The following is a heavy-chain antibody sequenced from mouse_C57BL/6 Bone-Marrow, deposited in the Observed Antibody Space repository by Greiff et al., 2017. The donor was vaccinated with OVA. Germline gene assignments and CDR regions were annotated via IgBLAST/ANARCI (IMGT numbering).Heavy chain of an antibody. CDR2: IYPGDGDT. Sequence: QVQLQQSGPELVKPGASVKISCKASGYAFSSSWMNWVKQRPGKGLEWIGRIYPGDGDTNYNGKFKGKATLTADKASSTSYMQLSSLTSEDSAVYFCARERIYYGSSPYWDFDVWGTGTTVTVSS. CDR1: GYAFSSSW. J-gene: IGHJ1*03. D-gene: IGHD1-1*01. CDR3: ARERIYYGSSPYWDFDV. V-gene: IGHV1-82*01.